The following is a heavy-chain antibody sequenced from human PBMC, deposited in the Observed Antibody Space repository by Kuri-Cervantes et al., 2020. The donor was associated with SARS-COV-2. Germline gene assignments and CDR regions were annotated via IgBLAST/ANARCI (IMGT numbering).Heavy chain of an antibody. CDR2: MNPNSGNT. D-gene: IGHD3-9*01. CDR1: GYTFTSYD. J-gene: IGHJ6*02. CDR3: ARGIGSYYDILTGYWDYYGMDV. Sequence: ASVKVSCKASGYTFTSYDINWVRQATGQGLEWMGWMNPNSGNTGYAQKFQGRVTMTRNTSISTAYMELSSLRSEDTAVYYCARGIGSYYDILTGYWDYYGMDVWGQGTTVTVSS. V-gene: IGHV1-8*01.